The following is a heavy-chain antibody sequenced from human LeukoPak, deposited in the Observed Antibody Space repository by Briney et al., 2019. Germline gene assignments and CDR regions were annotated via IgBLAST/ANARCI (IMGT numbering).Heavy chain of an antibody. CDR3: AKQLGYCSDGSCYFPY. J-gene: IGHJ4*02. V-gene: IGHV3-23*01. D-gene: IGHD2-15*01. Sequence: GGSLRLSCTASGFTLSSSAMSWVRQAPGKGLEWVSAISNNGGYTYYADSVQGRFTISRDNSKSTLCLQMNSLRAEDTAVYYCAKQLGYCSDGSCYFPYWGQGTLVTVSS. CDR2: ISNNGGYT. CDR1: GFTLSSSA.